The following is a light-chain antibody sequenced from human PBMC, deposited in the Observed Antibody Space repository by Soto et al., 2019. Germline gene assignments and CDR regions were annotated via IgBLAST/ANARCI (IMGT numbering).Light chain of an antibody. Sequence: EVGMTQSPAAMSVSPGESATLSCRARQDVGSKLAWYQQKPGQAPRPLIYGATTRATGIPARFRGSGSGPQCTLTISSLQSEDCAVYYCQQCNDSPPWTFGQGTTVEI. CDR3: QQCNDSPPWT. J-gene: IGKJ1*01. CDR2: GAT. V-gene: IGKV3-15*01. CDR1: QDVGSK.